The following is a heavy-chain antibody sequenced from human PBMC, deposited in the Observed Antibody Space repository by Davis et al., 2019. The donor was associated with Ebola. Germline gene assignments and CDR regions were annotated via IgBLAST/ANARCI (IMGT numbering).Heavy chain of an antibody. Sequence: PGGSLRLSCAASGFTFSSYAMHWVRQAPGKGLEWVAVISYDGSNKYYADSVKGRFTISRDNAENTLYLQMNSLRAEDTAVYYCARGPYSYDYERGDWFDPWGQGTLVTVSS. CDR1: GFTFSSYA. J-gene: IGHJ5*02. CDR3: ARGPYSYDYERGDWFDP. D-gene: IGHD3-16*01. CDR2: ISYDGSNK. V-gene: IGHV3-30-3*01.